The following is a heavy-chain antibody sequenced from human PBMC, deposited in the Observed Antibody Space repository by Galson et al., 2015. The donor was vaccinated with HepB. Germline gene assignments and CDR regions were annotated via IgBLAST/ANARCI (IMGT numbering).Heavy chain of an antibody. Sequence: SLRLSCAASGFTFSSYGMHWVRQAPGKGLEWVAVISYDGSNKYYADSVKGRFTVSRDNSKNTLYLQMNSLRAEDTAVYYCAKASEQWLKRINLVQYWGQGTLGTVSS. V-gene: IGHV3-30*18. D-gene: IGHD6-19*01. CDR1: GFTFSSYG. CDR2: ISYDGSNK. CDR3: AKASEQWLKRINLVQY. J-gene: IGHJ4*02.